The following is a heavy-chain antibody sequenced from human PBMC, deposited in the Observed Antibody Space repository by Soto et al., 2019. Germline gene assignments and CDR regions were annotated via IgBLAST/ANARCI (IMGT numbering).Heavy chain of an antibody. J-gene: IGHJ5*02. CDR2: IYYSGST. Sequence: SETLSLTYTVSGGSISSGDYYWSWIRQPPGKGLEWIGYIYYSGSTYYNPSLKSRVTISVDTSKNQFSLKLSSVTAADTAVYYCARYYYDSSGYYNWFDPWGQGTLVTVSS. D-gene: IGHD3-22*01. CDR3: ARYYYDSSGYYNWFDP. V-gene: IGHV4-30-4*01. CDR1: GGSISSGDYY.